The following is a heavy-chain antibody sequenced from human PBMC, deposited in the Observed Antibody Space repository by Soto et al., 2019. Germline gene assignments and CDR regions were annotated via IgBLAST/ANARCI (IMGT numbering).Heavy chain of an antibody. J-gene: IGHJ6*02. CDR3: ARHEVAAPPLDYYYYGMGV. D-gene: IGHD6-6*01. V-gene: IGHV5-51*01. CDR2: IYPGDSDT. Sequence: GESLKISCKGSGYSFTSYWIGWVRQMPGKGLEWMGIIYPGDSDTRYSPSFQGQVTISADKSISTAYLQWSSLKASDTAMYYCARHEVAAPPLDYYYYGMGVWGQGTTVTVSS. CDR1: GYSFTSYW.